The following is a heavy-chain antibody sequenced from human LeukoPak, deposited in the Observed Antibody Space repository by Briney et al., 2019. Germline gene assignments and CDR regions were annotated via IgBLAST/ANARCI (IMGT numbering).Heavy chain of an antibody. V-gene: IGHV4-34*01. D-gene: IGHD6-13*01. CDR3: ARRLRQQPFDY. CDR1: GGSFSGYY. CDR2: INHSGST. Sequence: SETLSLTCAVYGGSFSGYYWSWIRQPPGKGLEWIGEINHSGSTNYNPSLKSRVTISVDTSKNQFSLKLSSMTAADTAVYYCARRLRQQPFDYWGQGTLVTVSS. J-gene: IGHJ4*02.